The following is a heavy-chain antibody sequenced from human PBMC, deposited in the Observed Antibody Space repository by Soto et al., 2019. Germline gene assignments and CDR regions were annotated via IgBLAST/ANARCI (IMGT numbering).Heavy chain of an antibody. D-gene: IGHD2-8*01. J-gene: IGHJ6*02. V-gene: IGHV3-48*02. CDR1: GFTFSSYS. Sequence: GGSLRLSCAASGFTFSSYSMNWVRQAPGKGLECVSYISSSSSTIYYADSVKGRFTISRDNAKNSLYLQMNSLRDEDTAVYYCARDGDGDIVLMVYALYGMDVWGQGTTVTVSS. CDR2: ISSSSSTI. CDR3: ARDGDGDIVLMVYALYGMDV.